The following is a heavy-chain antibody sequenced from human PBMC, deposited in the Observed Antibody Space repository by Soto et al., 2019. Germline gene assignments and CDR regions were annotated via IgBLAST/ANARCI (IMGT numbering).Heavy chain of an antibody. CDR3: AKGDGFILAV. Sequence: EVQVLATGGGLIQPGGSLRLSCAASGFTVNSNYMSCVRQAPGEGLQWVSITNTGGTTYYADSVKGRFTVSRDNSKNTLYLQMNSLRAEDTAVYYCAKGDGFILAVWGQGTTVSVSS. CDR2: TNTGGTT. CDR1: GFTVNSNY. J-gene: IGHJ6*02. V-gene: IGHV3-53*02. D-gene: IGHD1-26*01.